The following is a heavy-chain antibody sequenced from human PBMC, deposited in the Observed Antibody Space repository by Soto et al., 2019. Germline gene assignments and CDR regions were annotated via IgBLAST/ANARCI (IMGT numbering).Heavy chain of an antibody. J-gene: IGHJ3*02. V-gene: IGHV1-8*01. CDR1: GYTFTSYD. D-gene: IGHD3-22*01. Sequence: QVQLVQSGAEVKKPGASVKVSCKASGYTFTSYDINWVRQATGQGLEWMGWMNPNSGNTGYAQKFQGRVTMTRNASISTAYMELSSLRAEDTAVYYCARRAYYYDSSGYRSNAFDIWGQGPMVTVSS. CDR3: ARRAYYYDSSGYRSNAFDI. CDR2: MNPNSGNT.